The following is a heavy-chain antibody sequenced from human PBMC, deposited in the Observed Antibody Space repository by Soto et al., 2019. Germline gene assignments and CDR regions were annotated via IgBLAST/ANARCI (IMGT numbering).Heavy chain of an antibody. Sequence: QVQLVQSGAELKKPGASVNISCQASGFTFSDTLITWVRQGPGQRLEWMGWINPANGNTSYSEPFQGRVTISRLSSASTAYVALSDLTSEDTAVYYCARDIVSVGQRANDAFDVWGQGTMITVSS. J-gene: IGHJ3*01. CDR2: INPANGNT. CDR3: ARDIVSVGQRANDAFDV. D-gene: IGHD1-26*01. V-gene: IGHV1-3*01. CDR1: GFTFSDTL.